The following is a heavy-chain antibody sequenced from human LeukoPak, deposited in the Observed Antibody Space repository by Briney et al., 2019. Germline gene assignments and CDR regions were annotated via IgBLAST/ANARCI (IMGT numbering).Heavy chain of an antibody. CDR3: ARDRGPPNRLVTTKGYFDF. J-gene: IGHJ4*02. Sequence: ASVKVSCKASGYSFTSYSIIWVRQPPGQGLEWLGWISPYNGDTDYAQKLQGRVTMNTDTSTSTAYMELRSLRSDDTAIYYCARDRGPPNRLVTTKGYFDFWGQGTLVIVSS. CDR1: GYSFTSYS. V-gene: IGHV1-18*01. D-gene: IGHD3-9*01. CDR2: ISPYNGDT.